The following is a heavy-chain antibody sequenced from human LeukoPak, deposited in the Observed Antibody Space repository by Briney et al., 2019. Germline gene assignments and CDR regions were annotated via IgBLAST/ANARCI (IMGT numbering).Heavy chain of an antibody. CDR1: GFTFSSYW. Sequence: GGSLRLSCAASGFTFSSYWMTWVRQAPGKGLEWVANIKQDGSEKYYVDSVKGRFTISRVNAKNSLYLEMNSLRAEDTAVYYCARGVVVPAATSGDHSKGLRYRDYWGQGTLVTVSS. CDR3: ARGVVVPAATSGDHSKGLRYRDY. J-gene: IGHJ4*02. V-gene: IGHV3-7*01. CDR2: IKQDGSEK. D-gene: IGHD2-2*01.